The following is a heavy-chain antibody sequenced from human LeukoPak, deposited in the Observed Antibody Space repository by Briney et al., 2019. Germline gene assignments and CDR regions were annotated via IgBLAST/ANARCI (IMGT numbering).Heavy chain of an antibody. CDR2: ISRDGRIT. V-gene: IGHV3-43*01. Sequence: GGSLRLSCAASGFSFSSYWMHWVRQAPGKGLEWVSLISRDGRITYYADSVKGRFTISRDNSKNSLYLQMNSLRTDDTALYYCAKDMVPGYSYGFDYWGQGTLVTVSS. CDR3: AKDMVPGYSYGFDY. D-gene: IGHD5-18*01. CDR1: GFSFSSYW. J-gene: IGHJ4*02.